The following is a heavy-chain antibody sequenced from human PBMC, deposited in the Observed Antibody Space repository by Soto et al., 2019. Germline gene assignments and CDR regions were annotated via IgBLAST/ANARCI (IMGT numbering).Heavy chain of an antibody. CDR1: GFIFSTYA. CDR3: ARDRVCSGYSCVYSFDY. Sequence: QVQLVESGGGVVQPGTSLRLSCAASGFIFSTYAMHWVRQAPGKGLEWVATISYDGRNTFYGDSVKGRFTISRDNSEKTVFLQLNSLRPEDTSVYFCARDRVCSGYSCVYSFDYWGQGTLVIVSS. J-gene: IGHJ4*02. V-gene: IGHV3-30-3*01. CDR2: ISYDGRNT. D-gene: IGHD3-3*01.